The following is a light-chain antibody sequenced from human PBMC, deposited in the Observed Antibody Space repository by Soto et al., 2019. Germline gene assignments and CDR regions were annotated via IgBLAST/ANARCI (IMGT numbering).Light chain of an antibody. J-gene: IGKJ1*01. V-gene: IGKV4-1*01. Sequence: DIVMTQSPDSLAVSLGERATINCKSSQSVLYSSNNKNNLAWYQQKPGQPPKLLIYWASTRQSGVPDRFSGSWSGTDFTLTISSLQAEDVAVYYCQQYYSTPRTFGQGTKVEIK. CDR3: QQYYSTPRT. CDR2: WAS. CDR1: QSVLYSSNNKNN.